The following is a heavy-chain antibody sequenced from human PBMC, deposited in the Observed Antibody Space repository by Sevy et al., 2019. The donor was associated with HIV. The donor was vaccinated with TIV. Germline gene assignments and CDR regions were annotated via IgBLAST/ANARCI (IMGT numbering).Heavy chain of an antibody. CDR2: IWSDGSNT. Sequence: GGSLRLSCAASGFIFSNSAMHWVRQAPGKGLEWVAVIWSDGSNTNYANSVKGRFTISRDNSKNTLYLQMNSLRADDTAVYYCASHYYDSTGYYFPLEYWGQGTRVTVSS. V-gene: IGHV3-33*01. D-gene: IGHD3-22*01. J-gene: IGHJ4*02. CDR3: ASHYYDSTGYYFPLEY. CDR1: GFIFSNSA.